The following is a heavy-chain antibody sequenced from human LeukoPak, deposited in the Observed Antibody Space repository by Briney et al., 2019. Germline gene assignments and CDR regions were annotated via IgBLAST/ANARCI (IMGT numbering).Heavy chain of an antibody. D-gene: IGHD4-23*01. Sequence: RKSGPTLANPTQTLTLTCTFSGFSLSTSGVGVGWIRQPPGKALEWLAVIYRDDDERYSPSLKSRLTITKDTSKNQVVLTMTNMDPVDTATYYCAHSCGGGNSAYFDYWGQGTLVTVSS. J-gene: IGHJ4*02. CDR1: GFSLSTSGVG. CDR3: AHSCGGGNSAYFDY. CDR2: IYRDDDE. V-gene: IGHV2-5*02.